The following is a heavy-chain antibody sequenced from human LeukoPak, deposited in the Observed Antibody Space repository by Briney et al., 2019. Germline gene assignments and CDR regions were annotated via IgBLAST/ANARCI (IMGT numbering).Heavy chain of an antibody. D-gene: IGHD3-9*01. Sequence: ASVKVSCKASGYTFTSYDINWVRQATGQGLEWMGWMNPNSGNTGYAQKFQGRVTMTRNTSISTAYMELSSLRSEDTAVYYCARGPLVRYFDWRTDAEYFQHWGQGTLGTVSS. CDR2: MNPNSGNT. CDR1: GYTFTSYD. J-gene: IGHJ1*01. V-gene: IGHV1-8*01. CDR3: ARGPLVRYFDWRTDAEYFQH.